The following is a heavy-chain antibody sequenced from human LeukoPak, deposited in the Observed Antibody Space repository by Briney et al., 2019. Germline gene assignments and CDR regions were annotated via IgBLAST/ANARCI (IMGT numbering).Heavy chain of an antibody. V-gene: IGHV1-46*01. CDR3: ARGALVATIYYYYYMDV. D-gene: IGHD5-12*01. J-gene: IGHJ6*03. CDR1: GYTFTSYF. Sequence: ASVKVSCKTSGYTFTSYFMFWVRQAPGQGLEWMGIINPTGGATTYGQQFQGRVTMTRDMSTSTIYMELSSLRSEDTAVYYCARGALVATIYYYYYMDVWGKGTTVTVSS. CDR2: INPTGGAT.